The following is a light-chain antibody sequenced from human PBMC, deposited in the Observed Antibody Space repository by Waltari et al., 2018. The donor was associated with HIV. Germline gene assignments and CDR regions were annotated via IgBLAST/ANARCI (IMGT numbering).Light chain of an antibody. J-gene: IGKJ1*01. CDR2: FAS. Sequence: DIVMTQSPLALAVTPGEPASISCRSSRSLLQSNGYNYLDWYLQKPGQSPQLLIYFASNRAFGAPYRCSGSGSGRDFTLKISRVEAEDVGVYYCREALEVTFGQGTKVEIK. V-gene: IGKV2-28*01. CDR3: REALEVT. CDR1: RSLLQSNGYNY.